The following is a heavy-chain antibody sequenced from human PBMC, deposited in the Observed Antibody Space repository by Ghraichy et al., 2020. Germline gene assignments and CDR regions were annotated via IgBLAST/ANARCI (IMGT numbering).Heavy chain of an antibody. J-gene: IGHJ4*02. Sequence: GESLNISCAASGFTVSSNYMSWVRQAPGKGLEWVSVLYSGGSTYYADSVKGRFTISRDNSKNTLYLQMNSLRDEDSALYYCVREGAYGARFFDYWGQGTLVTVSS. D-gene: IGHD4-17*01. CDR1: GFTVSSNY. V-gene: IGHV3-53*01. CDR2: LYSGGST. CDR3: VREGAYGARFFDY.